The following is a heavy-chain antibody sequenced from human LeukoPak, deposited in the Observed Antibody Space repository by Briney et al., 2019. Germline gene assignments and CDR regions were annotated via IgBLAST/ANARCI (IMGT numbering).Heavy chain of an antibody. D-gene: IGHD1-26*01. CDR3: ARSKSGSREL. V-gene: IGHV3-74*01. Sequence: PDGSLPLSCAGSGFTFSNYWVHWVRQAPGKGLVWVSRINEDGSRTDYAAVVKGRFTISRDNAKNTLYLQMNSLSAEDTAMYYCARSKSGSRELWAQSTLVPVSP. CDR1: GFTFSNYW. CDR2: INEDGSRT. J-gene: IGHJ1*01.